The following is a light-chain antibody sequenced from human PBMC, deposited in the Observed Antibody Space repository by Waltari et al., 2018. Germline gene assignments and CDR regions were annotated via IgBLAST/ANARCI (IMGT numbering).Light chain of an antibody. CDR3: QQYNNWRT. CDR1: QSVSSN. CDR2: GAS. Sequence: EIVTTQPPATLSVSPGERATLSCRASQSVSSNLAWYQQKPGQAPRLLISGASTRATGIPARCSGSGSGTEFTLTIRSLQSEDFAVDYCQQYNNWRTFGQGTKVEIK. V-gene: IGKV3-15*01. J-gene: IGKJ1*01.